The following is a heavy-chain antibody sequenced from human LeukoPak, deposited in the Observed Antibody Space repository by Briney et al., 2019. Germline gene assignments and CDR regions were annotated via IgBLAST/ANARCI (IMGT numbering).Heavy chain of an antibody. CDR1: GSTFTWFL. D-gene: IGHD2-21*01. CDR3: ARPAYCDGTNCGYWLDP. J-gene: IGHJ5*02. Sequence: ASVKVSCKTYGSTFTWFLIHWVRQAPGQGLEWVGKINPRGDITSYAQRFQGRVTLTGDTSTSTFYMELSSLTSDDTAVYFCARPAYCDGTNCGYWLDPWGPGTLVTVSS. CDR2: INPRGDIT. V-gene: IGHV1-46*01.